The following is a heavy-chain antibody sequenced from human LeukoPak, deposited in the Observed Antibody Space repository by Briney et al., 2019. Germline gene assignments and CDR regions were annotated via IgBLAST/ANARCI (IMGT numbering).Heavy chain of an antibody. CDR1: GGSISSYY. CDR3: ARVPYDFWSGYHRNWFDP. CDR2: IYYSGST. V-gene: IGHV4-59*01. D-gene: IGHD3-3*01. J-gene: IGHJ5*02. Sequence: SETLSLTCTVSGGSISSYYWSWIRQPPRKGLEWSGYIYYSGSTNYNPSLKSRVTISVDTSKNQFSLKLSSVTAADPAVYYCARVPYDFWSGYHRNWFDPWGQGTLVTVSS.